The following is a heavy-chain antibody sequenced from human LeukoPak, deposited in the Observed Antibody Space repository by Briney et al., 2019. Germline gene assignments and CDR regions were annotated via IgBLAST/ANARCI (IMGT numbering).Heavy chain of an antibody. D-gene: IGHD6-13*01. CDR3: ARGGYSSSPGDY. CDR2: INPNSGGT. CDR1: GYTFNRYY. Sequence: GASVKVSCKASGYTFNRYYMHWVRQAPGQGRQGMGWINPNSGGTKYAQKFQGRVTMTRDTSISTAYMELSRLISDDTAVYYCARGGYSSSPGDYWGQGTLVTVSS. V-gene: IGHV1-2*02. J-gene: IGHJ4*02.